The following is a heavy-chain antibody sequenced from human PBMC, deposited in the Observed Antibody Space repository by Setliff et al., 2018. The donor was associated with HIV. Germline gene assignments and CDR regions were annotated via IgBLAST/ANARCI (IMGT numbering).Heavy chain of an antibody. Sequence: SLTISCTASGFTFGDNALTWVRQAPGKGLEWVGIIRSKPYGGTTEYAASVKGRFTISRDDSRSVAYLQMNSLKIEDTAVYYCTRDFRYYDTSGYYFYSDAFDIWGQGTMVTVSS. CDR2: IRSKPYGGTT. CDR3: TRDFRYYDTSGYYFYSDAFDI. J-gene: IGHJ3*02. CDR1: GFTFGDNA. D-gene: IGHD3-22*01. V-gene: IGHV3-49*04.